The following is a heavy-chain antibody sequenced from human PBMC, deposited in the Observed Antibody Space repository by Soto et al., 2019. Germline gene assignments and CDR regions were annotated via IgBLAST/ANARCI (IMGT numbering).Heavy chain of an antibody. J-gene: IGHJ3*02. CDR3: ASTYYDRIGFFVTDDAFDI. CDR2: IIPIFGTA. Sequence: SVKVSCKASGGTFSSYAISWVRQAPGQGLEWMGGIIPIFGTANYAQKFQGRVTITADESTSTAYMELSSLRSEDTAVYYCASTYYDRIGFFVTDDAFDIWGPGTRVTVSS. V-gene: IGHV1-69*13. CDR1: GGTFSSYA. D-gene: IGHD3-22*01.